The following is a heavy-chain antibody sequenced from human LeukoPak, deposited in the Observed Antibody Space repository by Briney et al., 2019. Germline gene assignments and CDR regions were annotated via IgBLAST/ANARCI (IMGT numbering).Heavy chain of an antibody. CDR2: FDPEDGET. Sequence: GASVKVSCKVSGYTLTELSMHWVRQAPGKGLEGMGGFDPEDGETIYAQKFQGRVTMTEDTSTDTAYMELSSLRSEDTAVYYCATLKRGYSYIFDYWGQGTLVTVSS. CDR3: ATLKRGYSYIFDY. J-gene: IGHJ4*02. CDR1: GYTLTELS. V-gene: IGHV1-24*01. D-gene: IGHD5-18*01.